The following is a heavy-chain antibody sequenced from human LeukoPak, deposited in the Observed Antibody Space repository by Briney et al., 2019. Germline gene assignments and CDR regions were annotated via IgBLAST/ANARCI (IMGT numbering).Heavy chain of an antibody. CDR2: INVGNGNT. J-gene: IGHJ4*02. Sequence: ASVQVSCKASGYTFTTFGIHWVRQAPGQRPEWMGWINVGNGNTKYSQKFQGRVTIARETSASTAYMELSSLTSEDTAVYYCARTSLSAYDYWGQGTLVTVSS. CDR3: ARTSLSAYDY. D-gene: IGHD3-16*02. V-gene: IGHV1-3*01. CDR1: GYTFTTFG.